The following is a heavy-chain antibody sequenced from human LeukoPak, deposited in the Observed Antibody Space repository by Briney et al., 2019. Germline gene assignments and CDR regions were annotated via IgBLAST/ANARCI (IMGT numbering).Heavy chain of an antibody. CDR1: GFTFSSYS. V-gene: IGHV3-21*01. CDR2: ISSSSSYI. Sequence: GGSLRLSCAASGFTFSSYSMNWVRQAPGKGLEWVSSISSSSSYIYYADSVKGRFTISRDNAKNSLYLQMNSLRAEDTAMYYCARARYFRYYFDYWGQGTLVTVSS. D-gene: IGHD3-9*01. CDR3: ARARYFRYYFDY. J-gene: IGHJ4*02.